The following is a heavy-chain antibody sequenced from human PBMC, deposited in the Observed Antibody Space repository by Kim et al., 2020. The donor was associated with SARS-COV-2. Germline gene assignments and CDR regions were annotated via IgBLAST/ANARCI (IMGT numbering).Heavy chain of an antibody. CDR1: GFTFSSYG. CDR2: ISYDGSNK. CDR3: AKDLIRFLEWLSNNPDY. V-gene: IGHV3-30*18. J-gene: IGHJ4*02. D-gene: IGHD3-3*01. Sequence: GGSLRLSCAASGFTFSSYGMHWVRQAPGKGLEWVAVISYDGSNKYYADSVKGRFTISRDNSKNTLYLQMNSLRAEDTAVYYCAKDLIRFLEWLSNNPDYWGQGTLVTVSS.